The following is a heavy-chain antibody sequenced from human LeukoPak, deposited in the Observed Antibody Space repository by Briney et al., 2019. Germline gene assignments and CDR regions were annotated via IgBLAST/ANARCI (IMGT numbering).Heavy chain of an antibody. CDR1: GGSVISGSYY. Sequence: SETLSLTCSVSGGSVISGSYYWSWIRQPAGKGLEWVGYIYYTGSTNYSPSLKSRATISVDTSKNQFSLKLSSVTAADTAVYYCARGLSSGWYVDYWGQGTLVTVSS. J-gene: IGHJ4*02. CDR2: IYYTGST. D-gene: IGHD6-19*01. V-gene: IGHV4-61*01. CDR3: ARGLSSGWYVDY.